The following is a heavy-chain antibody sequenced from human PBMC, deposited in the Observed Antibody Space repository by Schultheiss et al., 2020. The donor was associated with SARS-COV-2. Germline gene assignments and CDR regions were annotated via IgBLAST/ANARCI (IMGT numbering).Heavy chain of an antibody. CDR3: GRVMQATITSGYYYYYCMDV. D-gene: IGHD5-12*01. V-gene: IGHV4-61*05. CDR2: IYYSGST. J-gene: IGHJ6*03. Sequence: SGPTLVKPTQTLTLTCIFSGFSLSTSGVGVGWIRQPPGKGLEWIGYIYYSGSTNYNPSLKSRVTISVDTSKNQFSLKLSTVTAADTAVYYCGRVMQATITSGYYYYYCMDVWGKGTAVTL. CDR1: GFSLSTSGVG.